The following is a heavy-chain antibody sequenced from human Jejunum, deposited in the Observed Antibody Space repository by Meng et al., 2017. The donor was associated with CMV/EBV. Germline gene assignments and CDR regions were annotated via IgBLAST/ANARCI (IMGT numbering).Heavy chain of an antibody. CDR3: ARDLKPYAP. J-gene: IGHJ5*02. CDR2: ISSSSSYI. D-gene: IGHD2-2*01. Sequence: EVQLVESGGGLVKPGGLLILSCAASGFTFSSYSMNWVRQAPGKGLEWVSSISSSSSYIYYADSVKGRFTISRDNAKNSLYLQMNSLRAEDTAVYYCARDLKPYAPWDHGHRVTVYS. V-gene: IGHV3-21*01. CDR1: GFTFSSYS.